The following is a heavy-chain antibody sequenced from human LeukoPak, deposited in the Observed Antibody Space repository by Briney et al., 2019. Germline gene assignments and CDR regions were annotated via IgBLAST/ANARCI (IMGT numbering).Heavy chain of an antibody. CDR3: ARDHCSSTSCYGGGFDY. CDR1: GGTFSSYA. V-gene: IGHV1-69*04. Sequence: SVKVSRKASGGTFSSYAISWVRQSPGQGLEWMGRIIPILGIANYAQKFQGRVTITADKSTSTAYMELSSLRSEDTAVYYCARDHCSSTSCYGGGFDYWGQGTLVTVSS. D-gene: IGHD2-2*01. J-gene: IGHJ4*02. CDR2: IIPILGIA.